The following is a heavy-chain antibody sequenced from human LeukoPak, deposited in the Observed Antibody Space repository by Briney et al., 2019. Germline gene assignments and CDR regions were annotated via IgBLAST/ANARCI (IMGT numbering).Heavy chain of an antibody. D-gene: IGHD5/OR15-5a*01. J-gene: IGHJ4*02. CDR3: ARDGVYDTDFDY. V-gene: IGHV1-2*06. Sequence: ASVKVSCKASGYTFTGYYMHWVRQAPGQGLEWMGRINPNSGGTNYAQKFQGRVTMTRDTSISTAYMEVSRLRFDDTAVYYCARDGVYDTDFDYWGQGTLVTVSS. CDR2: INPNSGGT. CDR1: GYTFTGYY.